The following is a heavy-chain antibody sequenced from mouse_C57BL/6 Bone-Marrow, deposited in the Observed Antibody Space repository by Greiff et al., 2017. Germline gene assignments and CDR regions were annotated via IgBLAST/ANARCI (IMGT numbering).Heavy chain of an antibody. V-gene: IGHV5-6*03. CDR3: ANYYGSSQWYFDV. Sequence: EVMLVESGGGLVQPGGSLKLSCAASGFTFSSYGMSWVRQTPDKRLEWVATISSGGGYTYYPDSVSGRFTISRDNAKNTLYLQMSSLKSEDTAMYDCANYYGSSQWYFDVWGTGTTVTVSS. D-gene: IGHD1-1*01. J-gene: IGHJ1*03. CDR1: GFTFSSYG. CDR2: ISSGGGYT.